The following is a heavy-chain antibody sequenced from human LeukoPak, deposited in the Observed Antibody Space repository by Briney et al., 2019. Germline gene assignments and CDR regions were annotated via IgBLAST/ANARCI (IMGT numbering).Heavy chain of an antibody. D-gene: IGHD3-10*01. V-gene: IGHV4-34*01. J-gene: IGHJ4*02. Sequence: PSETLSLTCAVYGGSFSGYYWSWIRQPPGKGLEWIGEINHSGSTNYNPSLKSRVTISVDTSKNQFSLKLSSVTAADTAVYYCARGSGRRLWFAEHNFDYWGQGTLVTVSS. CDR3: ARGSGRRLWFAEHNFDY. CDR1: GGSFSGYY. CDR2: INHSGST.